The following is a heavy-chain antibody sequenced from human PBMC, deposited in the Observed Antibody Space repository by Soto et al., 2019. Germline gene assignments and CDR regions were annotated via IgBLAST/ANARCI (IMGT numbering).Heavy chain of an antibody. CDR3: AQISHYDSSGYYGL. J-gene: IGHJ4*02. V-gene: IGHV2-5*02. CDR1: GFSLSTNGVG. D-gene: IGHD3-22*01. CDR2: IYWDDDK. Sequence: QITLKESGPTLVKPTQTLTLTCTFSGFSLSTNGVGVGWIRQPPGKALEWLALIYWDDDKRYSPSLKSRLTTTKDTSKNQVVLTLTNMDPVNTATYYCAQISHYDSSGYYGLWGQGTLVTVSS.